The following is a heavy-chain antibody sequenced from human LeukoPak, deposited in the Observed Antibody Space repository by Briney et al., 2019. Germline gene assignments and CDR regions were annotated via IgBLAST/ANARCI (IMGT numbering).Heavy chain of an antibody. Sequence: GASVKVSCKASGYTFTGYYLHWVRQAPGQGLEWMGWINPNSGGTNYAQKFQGRVTMTRDTSISTAYMELTSLRSDDTAVYYCARDGWDKNCSTISCSWGWFDPWGQGTLVTVSS. CDR1: GYTFTGYY. CDR2: INPNSGGT. D-gene: IGHD2-2*01. V-gene: IGHV1-2*02. CDR3: ARDGWDKNCSTISCSWGWFDP. J-gene: IGHJ5*02.